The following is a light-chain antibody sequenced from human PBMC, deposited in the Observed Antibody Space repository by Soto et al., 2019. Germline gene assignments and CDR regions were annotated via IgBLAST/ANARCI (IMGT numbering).Light chain of an antibody. CDR2: DAS. V-gene: IGKV3-15*01. J-gene: IGKJ1*01. CDR3: QQYGNSSRT. CDR1: QSIRGN. Sequence: EIVVTQSPATLFVSPGERATLSCRASQSIRGNLAWYQQKPVHGPRLLFYDASVSATGIPARFSGSGSGTEFPLTISSLEPEDFAVYYCQQYGNSSRTFGQGTKMDIK.